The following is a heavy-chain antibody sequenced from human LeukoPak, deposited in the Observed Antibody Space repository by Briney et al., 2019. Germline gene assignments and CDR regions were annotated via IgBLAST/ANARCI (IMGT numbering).Heavy chain of an antibody. V-gene: IGHV5-51*01. CDR3: ARHWDYGGNSLFAY. CDR1: GYSFTSYW. Sequence: GESLKISCKGSGYSFTSYWISWVRQMPGQGLEWMGIIYPGDSNTSYSPSFQGQVTISADKSISTAYLQWSSLKASDTAMYYCARHWDYGGNSLFAYWGEGTLVTAPS. D-gene: IGHD4-23*01. CDR2: IYPGDSNT. J-gene: IGHJ4*02.